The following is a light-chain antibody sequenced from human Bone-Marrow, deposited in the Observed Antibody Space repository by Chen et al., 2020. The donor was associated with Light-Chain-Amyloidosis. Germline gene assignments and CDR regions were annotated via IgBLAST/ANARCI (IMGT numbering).Light chain of an antibody. CDR3: QVWDRSSDRPV. Sequence: SYVLTQPSSVSVAPGQTATIACGGNNIGSTSVHWYQQTPGQDPLLVVYDDRDRPSGIPERLSGSTSGNTATMTSSMVEAGEEADYYCQVWDRSSDRPVFGGGTKLTVL. V-gene: IGLV3-21*02. CDR1: NIGSTS. CDR2: DDR. J-gene: IGLJ3*02.